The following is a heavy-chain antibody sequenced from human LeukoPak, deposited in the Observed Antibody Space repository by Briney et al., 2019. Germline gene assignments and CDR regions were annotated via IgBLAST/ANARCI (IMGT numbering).Heavy chain of an antibody. Sequence: ASVKVSCMASGSTFSSYAISWVRQAPGQGLEWMGGIIPIFGTANYAQKFQGRVTITADESTSTAYMELSSLRSEDTAVYYCARYGVGPAAILGWFDPWGQGTLVTVSS. CDR3: ARYGVGPAAILGWFDP. D-gene: IGHD2-2*02. CDR1: GSTFSSYA. J-gene: IGHJ5*02. CDR2: IIPIFGTA. V-gene: IGHV1-69*13.